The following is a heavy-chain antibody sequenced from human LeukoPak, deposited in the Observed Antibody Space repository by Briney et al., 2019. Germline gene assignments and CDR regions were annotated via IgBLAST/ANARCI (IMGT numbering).Heavy chain of an antibody. CDR3: AGAIFGTGDYVDAFDV. D-gene: IGHD3/OR15-3a*01. V-gene: IGHV5-51*01. J-gene: IGHJ3*01. CDR2: IFPTDSDT. CDR1: AYTFSGHW. Sequence: GESLKISCQGSAYTFSGHWIGWVRQNTGKGLEWMGIIFPTDSDTTYSPSFQGQVIISADQSSGTAYLQWSSLRASDTAMYYCAGAIFGTGDYVDAFDVWGQGAVVTVSS.